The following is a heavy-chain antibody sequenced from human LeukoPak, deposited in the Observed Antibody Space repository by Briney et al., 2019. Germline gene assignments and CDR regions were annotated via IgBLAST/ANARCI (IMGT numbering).Heavy chain of an antibody. CDR3: ARDRYGSGSYYIDY. D-gene: IGHD3-10*01. CDR2: INHSGST. V-gene: IGHV4-4*02. Sequence: SETLSLTCAVSGGSISRSNWWSWVRQSPGKGLEWIGEINHSGSTNYNPSLKSRVTISVDTSKNQFSLKLSSVTAADTAVYYCARDRYGSGSYYIDYWGQGTLVTVSS. J-gene: IGHJ4*02. CDR1: GGSISRSNW.